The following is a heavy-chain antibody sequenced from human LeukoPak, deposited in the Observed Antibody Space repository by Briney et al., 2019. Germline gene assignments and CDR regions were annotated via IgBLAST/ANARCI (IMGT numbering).Heavy chain of an antibody. CDR3: ARGASGSYSHYYYYMDV. D-gene: IGHD1-26*01. J-gene: IGHJ6*03. CDR2: INHSGST. Sequence: SETLSLTCAVYGGSFSGYYWSWIRQPPGEGLEWIGEINHSGSTNYNPSLKSRVTISVDTSKNQFSLKLSSVTAADTAVYYCARGASGSYSHYYYYMDVWGKGTTVTVSS. CDR1: GGSFSGYY. V-gene: IGHV4-34*01.